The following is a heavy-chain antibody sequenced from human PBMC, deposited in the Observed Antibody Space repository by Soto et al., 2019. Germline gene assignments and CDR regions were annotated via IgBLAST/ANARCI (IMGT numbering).Heavy chain of an antibody. CDR3: AKDHGAVVSFDY. Sequence: AGGSLRLSCAASGFTFSSYAMSWVRQAPGKGLEWVSAISGSGGSTYYADSVKGRFTISRDNSKNTLYLQMNSLRAEDTAVYYCAKDHGAVVSFDYWGQGTLVTVSS. D-gene: IGHD6-19*01. CDR1: GFTFSSYA. CDR2: ISGSGGST. J-gene: IGHJ4*02. V-gene: IGHV3-23*01.